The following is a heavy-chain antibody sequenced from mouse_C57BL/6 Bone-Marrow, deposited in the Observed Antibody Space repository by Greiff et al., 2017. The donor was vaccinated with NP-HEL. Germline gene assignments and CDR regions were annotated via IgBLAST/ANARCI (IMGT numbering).Heavy chain of an antibody. D-gene: IGHD2-4*01. Sequence: EVKVEESGGGLVQPGGSLKLSCAASGFTFSDYYMYWVRQTPEKRLEWVAYISNGGGSTYYPDTVKGRFTISRDNAKNTLYLQMSRLKSEDTAMYYCARGGDYDYDGWFAYWGQGTLVTVSA. CDR2: ISNGGGST. CDR3: ARGGDYDYDGWFAY. CDR1: GFTFSDYY. V-gene: IGHV5-12*01. J-gene: IGHJ3*01.